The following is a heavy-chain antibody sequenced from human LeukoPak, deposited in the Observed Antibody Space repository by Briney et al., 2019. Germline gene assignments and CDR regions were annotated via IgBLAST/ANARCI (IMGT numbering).Heavy chain of an antibody. Sequence: GGSLRLSCAASGFTFDGYGMSWVRQAPGKGLEWVSGINWNGDRTGYADSVRGRFTISRDSAKNSLYLQMNSLRAEDTALYYCARKGYYGSGTYLDYWGQGTLVTVSS. J-gene: IGHJ4*02. V-gene: IGHV3-20*04. D-gene: IGHD3-10*01. CDR1: GFTFDGYG. CDR2: INWNGDRT. CDR3: ARKGYYGSGTYLDY.